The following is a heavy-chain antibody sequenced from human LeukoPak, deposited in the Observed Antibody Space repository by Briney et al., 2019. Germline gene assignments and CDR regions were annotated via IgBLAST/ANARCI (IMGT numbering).Heavy chain of an antibody. D-gene: IGHD1-1*01. CDR2: IYYSGST. CDR1: GGSISGSAYY. CDR3: ATNEGP. J-gene: IGHJ5*02. Sequence: PSETLSLTCTVSGGSISGSAYYWGWIRQPPGKGLEWIGNIYYSGSTYYSPSLKSRITIPVDTSKNQFSLKLTSVTAADTAVYYCATNEGPWGQGTLVTVSS. V-gene: IGHV4-39*01.